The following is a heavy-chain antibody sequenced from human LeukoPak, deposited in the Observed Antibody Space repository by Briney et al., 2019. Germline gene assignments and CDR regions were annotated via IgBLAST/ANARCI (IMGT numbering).Heavy chain of an antibody. CDR3: ARVVTTALYYYYGMDV. CDR1: GFTFSSYE. Sequence: PGGSLRLSCAASGFTFSSYEMSWVRQAPGKGLEWVSYISSSGSTIYYADSVKGRFTISRDNAKNSLYLQMNSLRAEDTAVYYCARVVTTALYYYYGMDVWGQGTTVTVSS. CDR2: ISSSGSTI. V-gene: IGHV3-48*03. J-gene: IGHJ6*02. D-gene: IGHD4-17*01.